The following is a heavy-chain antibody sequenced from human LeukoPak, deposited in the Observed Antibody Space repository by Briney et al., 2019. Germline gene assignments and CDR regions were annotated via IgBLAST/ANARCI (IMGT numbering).Heavy chain of an antibody. J-gene: IGHJ4*02. V-gene: IGHV3-23*01. D-gene: IGHD3-9*01. CDR3: AKCARVDWLPIDY. CDR1: RFTFNNYA. CDR2: ISGSGGST. Sequence: GGSLRLSCAASRFTFNNYAMSWVRQPPGKGLEWVSGISGSGGSTYYADSVKGRFTISRDNSKNTLYLQMNSLRAEDTAVYYCAKCARVDWLPIDYWGQGTLVTVSS.